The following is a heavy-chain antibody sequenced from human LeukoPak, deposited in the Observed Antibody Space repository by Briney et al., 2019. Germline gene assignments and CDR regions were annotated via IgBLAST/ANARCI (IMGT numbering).Heavy chain of an antibody. CDR2: IRSSGSTI. D-gene: IGHD3-22*01. J-gene: IGHJ4*02. V-gene: IGHV3-48*02. CDR1: GFTFSNYA. Sequence: GGSLRLSCAASGFTFSNYAMNWVRQAPGKGLEWVSYIRSSGSTIYYADSVKGRFTISRDNAKNSLYLQMNSLRDEDTAVYYCARDPAHSSGPFDCWGQGTLVTVSS. CDR3: ARDPAHSSGPFDC.